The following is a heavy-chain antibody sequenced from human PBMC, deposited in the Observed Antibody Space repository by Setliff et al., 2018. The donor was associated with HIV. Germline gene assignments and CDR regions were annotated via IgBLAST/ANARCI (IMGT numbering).Heavy chain of an antibody. D-gene: IGHD3-3*01. CDR1: GFIVSSNY. V-gene: IGHV3-53*05. CDR3: ARERFWSGYYNSKLGYNWFDP. J-gene: IGHJ5*02. CDR2: IYSAGST. Sequence: GGSLRLSCAASGFIVSSNYMSWVRQAPGKGLEWVSVIYSAGSTYYADSVKGRFTISRDNSKNTLYLQMNSLRPEDTAVYYCARERFWSGYYNSKLGYNWFDPWGQGTLVTVSS.